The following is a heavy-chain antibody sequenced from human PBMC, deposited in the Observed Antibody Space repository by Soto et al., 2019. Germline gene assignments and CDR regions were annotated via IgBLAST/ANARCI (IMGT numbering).Heavy chain of an antibody. D-gene: IGHD1-1*01. J-gene: IGHJ6*02. CDR3: ARWGTLGGGSYYYYYGMDV. CDR1: GGSISSYY. Sequence: ASETLSLTCTVSGGSISSYYWSWIRQPPGKGLEWIGYIYYSGSTNYNPSLKSRVTISIDTSKTQFSLKMNSVTAADTAVYYCARWGTLGGGSYYYYYGMDVWGQGTTVTVSS. V-gene: IGHV4-59*01. CDR2: IYYSGST.